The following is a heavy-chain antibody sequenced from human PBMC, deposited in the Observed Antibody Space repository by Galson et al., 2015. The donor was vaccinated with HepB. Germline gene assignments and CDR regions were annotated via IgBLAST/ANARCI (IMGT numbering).Heavy chain of an antibody. CDR3: TTDSAPYSSSSSPFDY. D-gene: IGHD6-6*01. CDR1: GFTFSNAW. Sequence: SLRLSCAASGFTFSNAWMSWVRQAPGKGLEWVGRIKSETDGRTTDYAAPVKGRFTISRDDSKNTLYLRMNSLKTEDTAVYYCTTDSAPYSSSSSPFDYWGQGTLVTVSS. J-gene: IGHJ4*02. CDR2: IKSETDGRTT. V-gene: IGHV3-15*01.